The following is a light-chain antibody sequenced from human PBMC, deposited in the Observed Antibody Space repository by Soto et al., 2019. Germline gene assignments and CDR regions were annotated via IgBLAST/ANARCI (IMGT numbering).Light chain of an antibody. V-gene: IGKV1-9*01. J-gene: IGKJ4*01. CDR1: QGLSSY. Sequence: DIQRTQSPSSLSASVGDRVTITCRASQGLSSYLAWYQQKAGKVPKLLVYSASRLQSGVSSRFSGSGSGTDFTLTISNLQPEDSATYYCQQINTFPLTFGGGTKVDIK. CDR2: SAS. CDR3: QQINTFPLT.